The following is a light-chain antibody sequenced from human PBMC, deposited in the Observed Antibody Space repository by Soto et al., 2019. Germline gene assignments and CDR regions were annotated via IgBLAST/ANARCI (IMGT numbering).Light chain of an antibody. J-gene: IGLJ3*02. Sequence: QSALTQPASVSGTPGQSITISCTGTNSDVGKCDFVSWYQHYPDKAPKFIIYEVNKRPSGVSHRFSGSKSGSTASLTISGLQAEDEAHYYCCSYTSSETVVFGGGTKLTVL. CDR3: CSYTSSETVV. V-gene: IGLV2-23*02. CDR1: NSDVGKCDF. CDR2: EVN.